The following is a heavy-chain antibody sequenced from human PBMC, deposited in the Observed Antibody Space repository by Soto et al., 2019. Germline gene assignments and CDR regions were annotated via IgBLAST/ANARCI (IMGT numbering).Heavy chain of an antibody. V-gene: IGHV1-69*01. Sequence: QVQLVQSGAEVKKPGSSVKVSCKASGGTFSSYAISWVRQAPGQGLEWMGGIIPIFGTANYAQKFQGRVTIPGDEPTSTAYRELSSLRSENTAVYYWARDLYCSGGSCSPTGKANCFAPWGQGTLVTVSS. CDR1: GGTFSSYA. J-gene: IGHJ5*02. D-gene: IGHD2-15*01. CDR3: ARDLYCSGGSCSPTGKANCFAP. CDR2: IIPIFGTA.